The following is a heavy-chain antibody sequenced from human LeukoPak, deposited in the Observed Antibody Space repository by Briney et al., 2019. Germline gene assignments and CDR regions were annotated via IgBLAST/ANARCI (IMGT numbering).Heavy chain of an antibody. J-gene: IGHJ4*02. Sequence: SETLSLTCAVYGGSFSGYYWSWIRQPPGKGLEWIGEINHSGSTNYNPSLKSRVTISVDTSKNQFSLKLSSVTAADTAVYYCARYRGSKWIQPGSPFDYWGQGTLVTVSS. CDR2: INHSGST. V-gene: IGHV4-34*01. D-gene: IGHD5-18*01. CDR3: ARYRGSKWIQPGSPFDY. CDR1: GGSFSGYY.